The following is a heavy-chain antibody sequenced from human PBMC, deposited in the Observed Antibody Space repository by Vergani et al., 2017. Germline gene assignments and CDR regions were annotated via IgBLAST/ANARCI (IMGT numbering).Heavy chain of an antibody. CDR1: GFTFSSYS. D-gene: IGHD6-19*01. V-gene: IGHV3-66*01. J-gene: IGHJ4*02. Sequence: EVQLVESGGGLVKPGGSLRLSCAASGFTFSSYSMNWVRQAPGKGLEWVSVIYSGGSTYYADSVKGRFTISRDNSKNTLYLQMNSLGAEDTAVYYCAREVAGTFDYWGQGTLVTVSS. CDR3: AREVAGTFDY. CDR2: IYSGGST.